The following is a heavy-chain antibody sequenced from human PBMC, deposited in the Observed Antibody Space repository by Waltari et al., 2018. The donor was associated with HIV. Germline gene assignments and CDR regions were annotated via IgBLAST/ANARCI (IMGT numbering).Heavy chain of an antibody. J-gene: IGHJ2*01. CDR2: IYYSWST. Sequence: QLQLQESGPGLVKPSETLSLTCTVSGGSIRSSSYYWGWSRQPPGQGLEWIGSIYYSWSTYYNPLLKSRVTIAVDTSKNHVSLKLGSVTAADTAVYYCARARRVVVVAARPWYFDLWGRATLVTVSS. V-gene: IGHV4-39*07. D-gene: IGHD2-15*01. CDR3: ARARRVVVVAARPWYFDL. CDR1: GGSIRSSSYY.